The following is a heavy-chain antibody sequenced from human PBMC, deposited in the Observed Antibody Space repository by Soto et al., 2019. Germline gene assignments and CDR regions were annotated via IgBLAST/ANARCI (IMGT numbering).Heavy chain of an antibody. Sequence: AGGSLRLSCAASGFTFSSYWMHWVRQVPGKGLVCVSRINGGGSSTTYADSVKGRFTISRDNAKNTLYLQMNSLRAEDTAVYYCAKNSAATIRVGYDYWGQGTLVTVSS. CDR3: AKNSAATIRVGYDY. J-gene: IGHJ4*02. D-gene: IGHD5-12*01. V-gene: IGHV3-74*01. CDR1: GFTFSSYW. CDR2: INGGGSST.